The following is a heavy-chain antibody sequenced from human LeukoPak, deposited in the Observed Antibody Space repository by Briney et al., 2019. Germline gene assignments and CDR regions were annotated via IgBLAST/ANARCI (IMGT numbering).Heavy chain of an antibody. V-gene: IGHV1-69*05. CDR3: ARGGRGYSSGLLGY. Sequence: SVKVSCKASGGTFSSYAISWVRQAPGQGLEWMGGIIPIFGTANYAQKFQGRVTITTDESTSTAYMELSSLRSENTAVYYCARGGRGYSSGLLGYWGQGTLVTVSS. J-gene: IGHJ4*02. CDR1: GGTFSSYA. D-gene: IGHD6-19*01. CDR2: IIPIFGTA.